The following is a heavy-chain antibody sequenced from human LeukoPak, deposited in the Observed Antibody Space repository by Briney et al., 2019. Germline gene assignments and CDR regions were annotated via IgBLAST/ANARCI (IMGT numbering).Heavy chain of an antibody. Sequence: GGSLRLSCAASGFTFSNFAMTWVRQTPGKGLEWVSGISGSGTTTYYADCVRGRFTISRDKAKNTMFLQMNSLRANDTAIYYCAKGQFGKDHDGQLSYYYYYNMDVWGQGTTVTVSS. CDR1: GFTFSNFA. V-gene: IGHV3-23*01. J-gene: IGHJ6*02. D-gene: IGHD2/OR15-2a*01. CDR3: AKGQFGKDHDGQLSYYYYYNMDV. CDR2: ISGSGTTT.